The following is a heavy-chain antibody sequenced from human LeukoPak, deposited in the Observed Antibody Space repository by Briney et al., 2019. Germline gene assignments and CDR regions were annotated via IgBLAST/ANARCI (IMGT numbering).Heavy chain of an antibody. V-gene: IGHV4-4*07. Sequence: SETLSLTCTVSGGSISSYYWSWIRQPAGKGLEWIGRIYNTGTTSYNPSLSSRVTMSVDTSKNQFSLNLTSVTAADTAVYYCARRRYFSPWGQGTLVTVSS. CDR1: GGSISSYY. J-gene: IGHJ5*02. CDR2: IYNTGTT. CDR3: ARRRYFSP. D-gene: IGHD2-21*01.